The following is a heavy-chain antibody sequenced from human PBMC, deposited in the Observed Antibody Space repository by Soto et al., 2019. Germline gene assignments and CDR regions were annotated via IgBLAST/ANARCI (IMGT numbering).Heavy chain of an antibody. CDR1: GFSFSVYG. CDR2: IWYDASKQ. J-gene: IGHJ4*02. Sequence: GGSLRLSCETSGFSFSVYGMHWVRQAPGKGLEWMAVIWYDASKQFYAASVEGRFTISRDNSKAILYLQMNSLRAEDTAVYYCAAWAEGATEVHWGQGTLVTVSS. CDR3: AAWAEGATEVH. D-gene: IGHD2-15*01. V-gene: IGHV3-33*01.